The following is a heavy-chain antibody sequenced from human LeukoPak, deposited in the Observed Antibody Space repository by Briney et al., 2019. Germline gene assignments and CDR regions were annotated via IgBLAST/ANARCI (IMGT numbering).Heavy chain of an antibody. CDR1: GYTLTELS. Sequence: ASVKVSCKVSGYTLTELSMHWVRQAPGKGLEWMGGFDPEDGETIYAQKFQGRVTMTEDTSTDTAYMELSSLRSEDTAVYYCATVDYSTVTTFWFDPWGQGTLVTVSS. V-gene: IGHV1-24*01. CDR2: FDPEDGET. J-gene: IGHJ5*02. CDR3: ATVDYSTVTTFWFDP. D-gene: IGHD4-11*01.